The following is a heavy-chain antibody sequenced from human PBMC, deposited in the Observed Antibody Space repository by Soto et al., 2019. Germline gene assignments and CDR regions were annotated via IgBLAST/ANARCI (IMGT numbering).Heavy chain of an antibody. Sequence: ASVKVSCKASGYTFTSYYMHWVRQAPGQGLEWMGIINPSGGSTSYAQKFQGRVTMTRDTSTSTVYMELSSLRSEDTAVYYCARDPDSSRLLDYYGMDVWGQGTTVTVSS. J-gene: IGHJ6*02. V-gene: IGHV1-46*01. CDR1: GYTFTSYY. D-gene: IGHD6-13*01. CDR2: INPSGGST. CDR3: ARDPDSSRLLDYYGMDV.